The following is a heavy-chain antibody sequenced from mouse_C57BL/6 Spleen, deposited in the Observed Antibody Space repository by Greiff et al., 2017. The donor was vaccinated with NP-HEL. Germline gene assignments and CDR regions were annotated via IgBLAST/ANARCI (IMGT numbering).Heavy chain of an antibody. V-gene: IGHV1-69*01. J-gene: IGHJ1*03. CDR1: GYTFTSYW. CDR2: IDPSDSYT. CDR3: ARSRGYGRYFDV. D-gene: IGHD2-2*01. Sequence: VQLQQPGAELVMPGASVKLSCKASGYTFTSYWMHWVKQRPGQGLEWIGEIDPSDSYTNYNQKFKGKSTLTVDKSSSTAYMQLSSLTSEDSAVYYCARSRGYGRYFDVWGTGTTVTVSS.